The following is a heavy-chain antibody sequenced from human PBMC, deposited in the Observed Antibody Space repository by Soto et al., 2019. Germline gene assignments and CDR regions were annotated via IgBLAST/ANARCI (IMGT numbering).Heavy chain of an antibody. J-gene: IGHJ4*02. CDR1: GYTFTSYY. Sequence: ASVKVSCKASGYTFTSYYMHWVRQAPGQGLEWMGWMNPNSGNTGYAQKFQGRVTMTRNTSISTAYMELSSLRSEDTAVYYCARGSRAYYDFWSGYYTGSGGLDYWGQGTLVTVSS. V-gene: IGHV1-8*02. D-gene: IGHD3-3*01. CDR3: ARGSRAYYDFWSGYYTGSGGLDY. CDR2: MNPNSGNT.